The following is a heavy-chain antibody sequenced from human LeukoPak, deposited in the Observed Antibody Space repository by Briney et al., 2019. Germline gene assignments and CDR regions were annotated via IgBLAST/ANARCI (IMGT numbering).Heavy chain of an antibody. V-gene: IGHV3-9*01. CDR1: GFTFDDYA. J-gene: IGHJ4*02. Sequence: PGGSLRLSCAASGFTFDDYAMHWVRQAPGKGLEWVSGISWNSGSIGYADSVKGRFTISRDNAKNSLYLQMNSLRAEDTAVYYCASRVPAAIWGQGTLVTVSS. CDR3: ASRVPAAI. CDR2: ISWNSGSI. D-gene: IGHD2-2*01.